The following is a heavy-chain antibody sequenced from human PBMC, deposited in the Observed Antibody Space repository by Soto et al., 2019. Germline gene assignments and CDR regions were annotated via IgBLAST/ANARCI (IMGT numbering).Heavy chain of an antibody. V-gene: IGHV1-69*01. CDR3: ARVPTYYDFWSGPYGMDV. J-gene: IGHJ6*02. Sequence: QVQLVQSGAEVKKPGSSVKVSCKASGGTFSSYAISWVRQAPGQGLEWMGGIIPIFGTANYAQKIQGRVTITADESTSTAYMELSSLRSEDTAVYYCARVPTYYDFWSGPYGMDVWGQGTTVTVSS. CDR1: GGTFSSYA. D-gene: IGHD3-3*01. CDR2: IIPIFGTA.